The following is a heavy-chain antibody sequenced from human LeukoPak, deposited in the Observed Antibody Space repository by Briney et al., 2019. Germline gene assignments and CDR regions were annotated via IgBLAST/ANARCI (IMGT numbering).Heavy chain of an antibody. V-gene: IGHV4-59*08. D-gene: IGHD2-2*01. CDR2: IYYSGSA. CDR3: ARKSSTWPYYYFDY. CDR1: GGSISSYY. Sequence: PSETLSLTCTVSGGSISSYYWSWIRQPPGKGLEWIGYIYYSGSANYNPSLKSRVTISVDTSKNQFSLKLSSVTVADTAVYYCARKSSTWPYYYFDYWGQGTLVTVSS. J-gene: IGHJ4*02.